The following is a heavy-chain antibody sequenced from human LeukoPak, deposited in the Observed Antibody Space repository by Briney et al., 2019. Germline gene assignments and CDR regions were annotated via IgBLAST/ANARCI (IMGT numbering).Heavy chain of an antibody. CDR1: GFTFSSYA. V-gene: IGHV3-23*01. D-gene: IGHD5-18*01. CDR2: ISGSGGST. CDR3: ARATGYGIYYYGMDV. J-gene: IGHJ6*02. Sequence: GSLRLSCAASGFTFSSYAMSWVRQAPGKGLEWVSAISGSGGSTYYADSVKGRFTISRDNSKNTLYLQMNSLRAEDTAVYYCARATGYGIYYYGMDVWGQGTTVTVSS.